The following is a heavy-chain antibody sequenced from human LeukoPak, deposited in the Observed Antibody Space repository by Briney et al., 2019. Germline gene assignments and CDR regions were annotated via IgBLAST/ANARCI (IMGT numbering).Heavy chain of an antibody. CDR3: ASYPAGWSFDY. D-gene: IGHD6-19*01. V-gene: IGHV3-7*01. CDR2: IKQDGSEK. Sequence: GGSLRLSCAASGFTFSSYGMHWVRQAPGKGLEWVANIKQDGSEKYYVDSVKGRFTISRDNAKNSLYLQMNSLRAEDTAVYYCASYPAGWSFDYWGQGTLVTVSS. J-gene: IGHJ4*02. CDR1: GFTFSSYG.